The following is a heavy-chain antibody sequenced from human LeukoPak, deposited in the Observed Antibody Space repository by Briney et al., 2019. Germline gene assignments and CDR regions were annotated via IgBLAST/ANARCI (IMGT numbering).Heavy chain of an antibody. Sequence: SETLSLTCTVSGSSISSYYWSWLRQPPGKGLEYIGYTHYSGATNYNPSLKSRVTISLDTSGNQFSLKLSSVTAADTAVYYCASGYCGGACQLGGVDMWGQGTMVTVSS. CDR1: GSSISSYY. D-gene: IGHD2-21*02. CDR3: ASGYCGGACQLGGVDM. V-gene: IGHV4-59*01. J-gene: IGHJ3*02. CDR2: THYSGAT.